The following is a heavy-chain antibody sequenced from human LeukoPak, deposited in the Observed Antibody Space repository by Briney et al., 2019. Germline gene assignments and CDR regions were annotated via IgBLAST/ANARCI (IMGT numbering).Heavy chain of an antibody. J-gene: IGHJ4*02. D-gene: IGHD2-15*01. CDR2: INHSGGT. CDR1: GGSFSGYY. Sequence: PSETLSLTCAVYGGSFSGYYWSWIRQPPGKGLEWIGEINHSGGTKYNPSLKSRVTISVDTSKNQFSLKLSSVTAADTAVYYCARDPEDTPFDYWGQGTLVTVSS. V-gene: IGHV4-34*01. CDR3: ARDPEDTPFDY.